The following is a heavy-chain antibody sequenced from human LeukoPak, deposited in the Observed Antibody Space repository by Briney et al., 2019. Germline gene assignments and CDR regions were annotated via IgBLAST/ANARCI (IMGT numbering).Heavy chain of an antibody. CDR1: GYTFTGYY. CDR2: INPSSGGT. D-gene: IGHD4-11*01. J-gene: IGHJ4*02. V-gene: IGHV1-2*02. CDR3: ATGWSKYSNYERGAFDY. Sequence: ASVKVSCKASGYTFTGYYMHWVRQAPGQGLEWMGWINPSSGGTNYAQKFHGRVTMTRDTSISTVYMELSRLRSDDTSVYYCATGWSKYSNYERGAFDYWGQGTLVTVSS.